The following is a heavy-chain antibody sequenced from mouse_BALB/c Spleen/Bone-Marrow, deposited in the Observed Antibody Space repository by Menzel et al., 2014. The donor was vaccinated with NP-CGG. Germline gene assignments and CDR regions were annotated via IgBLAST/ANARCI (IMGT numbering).Heavy chain of an antibody. CDR1: GYTFTSYW. J-gene: IGHJ2*01. D-gene: IGHD1-1*01. V-gene: IGHV1-7*01. CDR2: INPSTGYT. CDR3: TRGIAAVVAADFDY. Sequence: VQLQQSGAELAKPGASVKMSCKASGYTFTSYWMHWVKQRPGQGLEWIGYINPSTGYTNYNQRFKDKATLTADKSSSTAYMQLRSLTSEDSAIYYYTRGIAAVVAADFDYWGQGTTLTVSS.